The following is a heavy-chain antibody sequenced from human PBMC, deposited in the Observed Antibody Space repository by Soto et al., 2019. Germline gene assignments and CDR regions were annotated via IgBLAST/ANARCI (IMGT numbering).Heavy chain of an antibody. CDR3: ATGGLTTVPPLT. J-gene: IGHJ4*02. CDR2: INRSAST. V-gene: IGHV4-34*01. CDR1: GGSFSGYY. D-gene: IGHD4-17*01. Sequence: QMQLQQWGAGLLKPSETLSLTCAVYGGSFSGYYYYGIRQPPWKGLEWIVEINRSASTNYNPSLKSRVTIPVDTSKNQFSLTLSSVTAADTAIYYCATGGLTTVPPLTWGKGTQVTVSS.